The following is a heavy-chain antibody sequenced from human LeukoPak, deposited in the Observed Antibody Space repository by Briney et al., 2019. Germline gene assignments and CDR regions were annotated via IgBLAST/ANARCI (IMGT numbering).Heavy chain of an antibody. J-gene: IGHJ4*02. Sequence: SETLSLTCTVSGGSISSYYWSWIRQPPGKGLDWIGYIYYSGSTNYNPSLKSRVTISIDTSKNRFSLRLTSVTAADTAVYYCARVRFYDTTGYSTSYYLDYWGQGALVTVSS. CDR3: ARVRFYDTTGYSTSYYLDY. CDR2: IYYSGST. CDR1: GGSISSYY. D-gene: IGHD3-22*01. V-gene: IGHV4-59*01.